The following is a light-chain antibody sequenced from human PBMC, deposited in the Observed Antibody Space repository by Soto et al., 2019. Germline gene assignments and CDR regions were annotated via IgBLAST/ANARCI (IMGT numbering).Light chain of an antibody. V-gene: IGKV1-5*03. CDR3: QQYSSYPSLT. CDR2: EAS. Sequence: DIHMTQSPSTLSASVGDRVTITCRASQNINSWLAWYQQKPGKAPKLLIYEASSLEKGVPARFSGSGSGTEFTLTISSLQPDDFATYYCQQYSSYPSLTFGGGTKVDI. CDR1: QNINSW. J-gene: IGKJ4*01.